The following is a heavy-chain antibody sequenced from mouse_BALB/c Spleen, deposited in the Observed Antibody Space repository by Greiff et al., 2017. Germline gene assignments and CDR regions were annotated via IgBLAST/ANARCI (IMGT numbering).Heavy chain of an antibody. CDR1: GFTFSSFG. CDR3: ARSGTGWYFDV. V-gene: IGHV5-17*02. CDR2: ISSGSSTI. J-gene: IGHJ1*01. Sequence: DVHLVESGGGLVQPGGSRKLSCAASGFTFSSFGMHWVRQAPEKGLEWVAYISSGSSTIYYADTVKGRFTISRDNPKNTLFLQMTSLRSEDTAMYYCARSGTGWYFDVWGAGTTVTVSS. D-gene: IGHD4-1*01.